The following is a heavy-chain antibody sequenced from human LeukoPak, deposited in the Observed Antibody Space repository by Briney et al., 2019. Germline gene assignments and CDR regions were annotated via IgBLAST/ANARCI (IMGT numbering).Heavy chain of an antibody. V-gene: IGHV4-59*01. Sequence: PSETLSLTCTVSGGSISSYYWSWIRQPPGKGLEWIGYIYYSGSTNYNPSLKSRVTISVDTSKNQFSLKLSSVTAADTAVYYCARASTSAAGTEVPIRFDYWGQGTLVTVSS. CDR1: GGSISSYY. CDR2: IYYSGST. J-gene: IGHJ4*02. D-gene: IGHD6-13*01. CDR3: ARASTSAAGTEVPIRFDY.